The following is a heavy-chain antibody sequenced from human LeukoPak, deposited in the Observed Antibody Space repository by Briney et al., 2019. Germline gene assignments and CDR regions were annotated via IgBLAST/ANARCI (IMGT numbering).Heavy chain of an antibody. Sequence: PGGSLRLSCTVSGFTVSSNSMSWVRQAPGKGLEWVSFIYSDNTHYSDSVKGRFTISRDNSKNTLYLQMNSLSAEDTAVYYCARAGGQLLHGFGYFEYWGQGTLVTVSS. V-gene: IGHV3-66*03. J-gene: IGHJ4*02. CDR2: IYSDNT. CDR3: ARAGGQLLHGFGYFEY. D-gene: IGHD6-13*01. CDR1: GFTVSSNS.